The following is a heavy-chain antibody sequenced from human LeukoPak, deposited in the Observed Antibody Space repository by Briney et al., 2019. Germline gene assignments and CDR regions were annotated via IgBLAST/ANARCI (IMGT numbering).Heavy chain of an antibody. CDR1: GHTFTNYL. V-gene: IGHV1-46*01. Sequence: ASVKVSCKASGHTFTNYLLHWVRLAPGQGLEWVGRIIPDSGATNYAQKFRDRVTMTSDTATSTVYMELSSLRSEDTAVYHCVREESGGYFDYWGQGTLVSVSS. J-gene: IGHJ4*02. CDR3: VREESGGYFDY. D-gene: IGHD2-8*02. CDR2: IIPDSGAT.